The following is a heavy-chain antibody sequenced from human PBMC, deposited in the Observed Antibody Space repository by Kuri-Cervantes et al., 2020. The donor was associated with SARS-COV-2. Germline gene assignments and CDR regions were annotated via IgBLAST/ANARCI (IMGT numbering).Heavy chain of an antibody. Sequence: GESLKISCAASGFSFSSYSMNWVRQAPGKGLEWVSYISRSSSNIYYADSVEGRFTISRDNAKNSLYLQMHSLRDEDTAVYYCARGFPTVTTWLGYYYYGMDVWGQGTTVTVSS. CDR3: ARGFPTVTTWLGYYYYGMDV. J-gene: IGHJ6*02. V-gene: IGHV3-48*02. CDR2: ISRSSSNI. CDR1: GFSFSSYS. D-gene: IGHD4-17*01.